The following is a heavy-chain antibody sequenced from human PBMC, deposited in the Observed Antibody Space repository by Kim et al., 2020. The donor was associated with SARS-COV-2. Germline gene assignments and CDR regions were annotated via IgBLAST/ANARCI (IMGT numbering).Heavy chain of an antibody. V-gene: IGHV4-59*08. J-gene: IGHJ5*02. Sequence: SETLSLTCTVSGSFRGSYWTWIRQPPGKGLEWIGYIYDNGGTDYNPSLRSRVTLSLDTSKNQFSLHLRSATAADTAVYFGARQRGDLYNSGRGGGWCDP. D-gene: IGHD3-10*01. CDR1: GSFRGSY. CDR3: ARQRGDLYNSGRGGGWCDP. CDR2: IYDNGGT.